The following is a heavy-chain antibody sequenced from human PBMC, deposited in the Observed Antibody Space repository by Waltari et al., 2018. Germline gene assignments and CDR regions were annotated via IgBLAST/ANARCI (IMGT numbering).Heavy chain of an antibody. V-gene: IGHV4-59*01. CDR1: GGSISSYY. Sequence: QVQLQESGPGLVKPSETLSLTCTVSGGSISSYYWSWIRQPPGKGLEWIVYIYYSGSTNYNPSLKSRVTISVDTSKNQFSLKLSSVTAADTAVYYCARARGSGYHDYWGQGTLVTVSS. D-gene: IGHD3-22*01. CDR3: ARARGSGYHDY. CDR2: IYYSGST. J-gene: IGHJ4*02.